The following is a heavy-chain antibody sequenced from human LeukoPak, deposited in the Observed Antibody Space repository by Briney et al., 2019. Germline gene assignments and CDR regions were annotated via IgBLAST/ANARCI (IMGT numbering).Heavy chain of an antibody. D-gene: IGHD3-22*01. J-gene: IGHJ4*02. CDR3: GVYYYDSSGYLHY. CDR2: ISGSGGST. CDR1: GYTFSSYG. Sequence: GGSLRLSCAASGYTFSSYGMSWVRQAPGKGLEWVSAISGSGGSTYYADSVKGRLTISRDNSKNTLYLQMNSLRAEDTAVYYCGVYYYDSSGYLHYWGQGTLVTVSS. V-gene: IGHV3-23*01.